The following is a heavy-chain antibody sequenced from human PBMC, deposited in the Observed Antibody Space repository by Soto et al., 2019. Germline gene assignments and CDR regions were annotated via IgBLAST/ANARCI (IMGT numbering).Heavy chain of an antibody. CDR3: ARHPITYSSSSAIPAGFSITFGGEDY. CDR2: IDPSDSYT. V-gene: IGHV5-10-1*01. D-gene: IGHD3-16*01. CDR1: GYSFTSYW. Sequence: PGESLKISCKGSGYSFTSYWISWVRQMPGKGLEWMGRIDPSDSYTNYSPSFQGHATISADKSISTAYLQWSSLKASDTAMYYCARHPITYSSSSAIPAGFSITFGGEDYWGQGTLVTVS. J-gene: IGHJ4*02.